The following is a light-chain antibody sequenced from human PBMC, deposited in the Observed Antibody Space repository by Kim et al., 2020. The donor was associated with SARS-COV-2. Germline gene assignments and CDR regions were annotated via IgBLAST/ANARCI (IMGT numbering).Light chain of an antibody. V-gene: IGKV1-12*01. CDR3: QQYNSFPPS. CDR2: TAS. CDR1: QPVDMW. Sequence: DIQLTQSPSSVSASVGDRVTITCRASQPVDMWLAWYQQKPGEAPHLLIYTASNLQSGVPSRFSGRGSGTDFTLTITNVQPEDFATYYCQQYNSFPPSFGRGTRLDIK. J-gene: IGKJ5*01.